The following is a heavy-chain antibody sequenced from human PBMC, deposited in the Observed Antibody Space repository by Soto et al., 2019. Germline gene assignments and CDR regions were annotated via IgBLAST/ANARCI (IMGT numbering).Heavy chain of an antibody. V-gene: IGHV4-34*01. D-gene: IGHD6-13*01. CDR1: GGSFSGYY. J-gene: IGHJ4*02. CDR2: INHSGST. CDR3: ARTYSSSWSPFEY. Sequence: SETLSLTCAVYGGSFSGYYWSWIRQPPGKGLEWIGEINHSGSTNYNPSLKSRVTISVDTSKNQFSLKLSSVTAADTAVHYCARTYSSSWSPFEYWGQGTLVTVSS.